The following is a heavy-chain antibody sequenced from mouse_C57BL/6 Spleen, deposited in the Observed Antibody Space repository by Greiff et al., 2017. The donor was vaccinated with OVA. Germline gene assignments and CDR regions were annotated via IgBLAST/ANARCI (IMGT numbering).Heavy chain of an antibody. J-gene: IGHJ1*03. CDR3: AREDGALYVRWYFDV. D-gene: IGHD1-1*01. CDR2: INPCNGGT. CDR1: GYTFTSYW. Sequence: VQLQQPGTELVKPGASVKLSCKASGYTFTSYWMHWVKQRPGQGLEWIGNINPCNGGTNYNEKFKSKATLTVDKSSSTAYMQLSSLTSEDAAVYECAREDGALYVRWYFDVWGTGTTVTVSS. V-gene: IGHV1-53*01.